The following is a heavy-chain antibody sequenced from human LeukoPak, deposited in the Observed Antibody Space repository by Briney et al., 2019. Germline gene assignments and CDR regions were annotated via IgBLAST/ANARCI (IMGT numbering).Heavy chain of an antibody. Sequence: SQTLSLTCAISGDSVSTNSATWTWLRQSPSRGLEWLGRTYYRSKWNNDYAVSMKSRITINPDTSKNQFSLQLNSVTPENTAVYYCARLVGASWFDSWGQGTLVTVSS. CDR1: GDSVSTNSAT. D-gene: IGHD1-26*01. J-gene: IGHJ5*01. V-gene: IGHV6-1*01. CDR2: TYYRSKWNN. CDR3: ARLVGASWFDS.